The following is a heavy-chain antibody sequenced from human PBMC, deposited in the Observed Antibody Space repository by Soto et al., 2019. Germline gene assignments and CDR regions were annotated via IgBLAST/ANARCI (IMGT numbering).Heavy chain of an antibody. CDR2: INTDESSR. CDR3: ARDRVPQLGYYGMDV. V-gene: IGHV3-74*01. D-gene: IGHD2-2*01. CDR1: GFIFNSYW. J-gene: IGHJ6*02. Sequence: EVQLVESGGGLVQPGGSLRLSCAASGFIFNSYWMHWVRQAPGKGLVWVSRINTDESSRSYADSVKGRFTISRDNAKNTLYLHMSSLRAEDTAVYFCARDRVPQLGYYGMDVWGQGTTVTVSS.